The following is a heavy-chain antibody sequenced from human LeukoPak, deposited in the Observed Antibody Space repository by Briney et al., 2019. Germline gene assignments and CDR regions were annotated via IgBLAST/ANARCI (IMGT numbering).Heavy chain of an antibody. J-gene: IGHJ4*02. Sequence: GGSLRLSCAASGFTFSSYAMSWVRQAPGKGLEWVSTITGSGATTYYADSVKGRFTMSRDTSKNTLTLYLHMNSLRAEDTAVSYCANSNSHYRIGPVSSDYWGQGTLVAVSS. D-gene: IGHD1-26*01. CDR1: GFTFSSYA. CDR2: ITGSGATT. CDR3: ANSNSHYRIGPVSSDY. V-gene: IGHV3-23*01.